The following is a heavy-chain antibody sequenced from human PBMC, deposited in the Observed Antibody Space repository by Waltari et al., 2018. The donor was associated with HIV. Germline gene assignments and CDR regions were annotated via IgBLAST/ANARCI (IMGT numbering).Heavy chain of an antibody. V-gene: IGHV3-74*01. J-gene: IGHJ4*02. CDR3: ASLSYGSGDRDFDY. CDR2: INNDGSST. Sequence: EVQLVESGGDLVQPGGSLRLTCAASGFTFNRYWMHWVRQAPGKGVVWVSRINNDGSSTSYADSVKGRFTISRDNAKNTVYLQMNSLRAEDTAVYYCASLSYGSGDRDFDYWGQGTLVTVSS. D-gene: IGHD3-10*01. CDR1: GFTFNRYW.